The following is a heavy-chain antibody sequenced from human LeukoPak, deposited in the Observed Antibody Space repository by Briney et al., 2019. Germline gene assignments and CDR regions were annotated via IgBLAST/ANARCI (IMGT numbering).Heavy chain of an antibody. CDR1: GYTFTGYY. CDR2: INPNSGGT. Sequence: ASVKVSCKASGYTFTGYYMHWVRQAPGQGLEWTGWINPNSGGTNYAQKFQGRVTMTRDTSISTAYMELSRLRSDDTAVYYCARSSIAARRGWFDPWGQGTLVTVSS. J-gene: IGHJ5*02. V-gene: IGHV1-2*02. D-gene: IGHD6-6*01. CDR3: ARSSIAARRGWFDP.